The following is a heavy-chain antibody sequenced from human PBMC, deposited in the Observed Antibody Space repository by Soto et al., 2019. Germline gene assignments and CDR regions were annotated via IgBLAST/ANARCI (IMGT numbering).Heavy chain of an antibody. V-gene: IGHV4-59*01. J-gene: IGHJ4*02. Sequence: PSETLSLTCXVSGGSISRYYWSWIRQPPGKGLEWIGYLYNAGSAIYNPSLKSRVTISVDMSQNQFSLKLTSVNAADTAVYYCTRGGDAYKNGHWGQGTLVTVSS. CDR3: TRGGDAYKNGH. D-gene: IGHD2-21*01. CDR1: GGSISRYY. CDR2: LYNAGSA.